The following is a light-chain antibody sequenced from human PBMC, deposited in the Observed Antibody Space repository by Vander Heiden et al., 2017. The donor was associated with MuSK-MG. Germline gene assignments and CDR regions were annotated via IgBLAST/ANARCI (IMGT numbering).Light chain of an antibody. CDR2: WAS. J-gene: IGKJ1*01. CDR1: QSVLYSSNNKNY. Sequence: DIVMTQSPDSLAVSLGERATINCKSSQSVLYSSNNKNYLAWYQQKPGQPPKLLIYWASTRESGVPDRFSGSGSGTDFTLTISSLQAEDVAVYYCQQSYGTLTFGQGTKVEIK. CDR3: QQSYGTLT. V-gene: IGKV4-1*01.